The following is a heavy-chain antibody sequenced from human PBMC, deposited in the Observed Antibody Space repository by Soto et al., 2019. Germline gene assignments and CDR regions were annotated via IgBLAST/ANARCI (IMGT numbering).Heavy chain of an antibody. Sequence: EVQLVESGGGLVQPGGSLRLSCAASGFTFSSYSMNWARQAPGKGLEWVSYISSSSSTIYYADSVKGRFTISRDNAKNSLYLQMNSLRDEDTAVYYCAKLGSGSYYVGGEVDYWGQGTLVTVSS. D-gene: IGHD3-10*01. CDR3: AKLGSGSYYVGGEVDY. CDR2: ISSSSSTI. J-gene: IGHJ4*02. CDR1: GFTFSSYS. V-gene: IGHV3-48*02.